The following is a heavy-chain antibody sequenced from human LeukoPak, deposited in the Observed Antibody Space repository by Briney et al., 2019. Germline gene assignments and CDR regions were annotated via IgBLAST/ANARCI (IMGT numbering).Heavy chain of an antibody. CDR2: IYNSEST. V-gene: IGHV4-59*01. J-gene: IGHJ5*02. CDR3: ARVKGSNWFDP. Sequence: SETLSLTWTVSGVSISIYYWSWIRQPPGKGLEWIGYIYNSESTYYNPSLKSRVTISLDTSKNQFSLRLNSVTAADTAVYYCARVKGSNWFDPWGQGTLVTVSS. CDR1: GVSISIYY. D-gene: IGHD6-6*01.